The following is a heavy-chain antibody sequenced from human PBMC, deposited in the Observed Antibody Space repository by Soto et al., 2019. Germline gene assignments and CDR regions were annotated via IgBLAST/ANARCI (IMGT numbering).Heavy chain of an antibody. J-gene: IGHJ4*02. V-gene: IGHV1-69*13. Sequence: SVKVSCKASGGTFSSYAISWVRQAPGQGLEWKGGIIPIFGTANYAQKFQGRVTITADESTSTAYMELSSLRSEDTAVYYCAGGGQDIVLVPAALYFDYWGQGTLVTVSS. CDR3: AGGGQDIVLVPAALYFDY. D-gene: IGHD2-2*01. CDR2: IIPIFGTA. CDR1: GGTFSSYA.